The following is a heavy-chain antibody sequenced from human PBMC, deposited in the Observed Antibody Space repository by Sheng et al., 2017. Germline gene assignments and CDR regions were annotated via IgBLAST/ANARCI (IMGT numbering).Heavy chain of an antibody. Sequence: QVQLVQSGAEVKKPGSSVKVSCKTSGGIFNTYATSWVRQAPGQGLEWMGGIIPVFGTPNYAQNFQGRVTITADESTSTVYMELNSLRSEDTAVYYCATDRDRSSWSLDFWGQGTLVTVSS. CDR3: ATDRDRSSWSLDF. CDR2: IIPVFGTP. D-gene: IGHD3-22*01. V-gene: IGHV1-69*01. J-gene: IGHJ4*02. CDR1: GGIFNTYA.